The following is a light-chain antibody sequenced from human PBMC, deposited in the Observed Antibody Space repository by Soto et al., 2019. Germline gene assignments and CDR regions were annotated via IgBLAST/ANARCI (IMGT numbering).Light chain of an antibody. CDR2: RNS. V-gene: IGLV1-47*01. CDR3: EAWDDSLSGVV. J-gene: IGLJ2*01. CDR1: SSNIGSNY. Sequence: QSVLTQPPSASGTPGQRVTISCSGSSSNIGSNYVYWYQQLPGTVPQLLIYRNSERPSGVPDRFSGSKSGTSASLAISGLRSEDEADYYCEAWDDSLSGVVFGGGTKLTVL.